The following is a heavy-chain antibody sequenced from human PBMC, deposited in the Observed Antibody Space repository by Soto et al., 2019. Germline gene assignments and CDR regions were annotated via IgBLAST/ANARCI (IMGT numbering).Heavy chain of an antibody. CDR2: SKSKTDGGTT. V-gene: IGHV3-15*01. CDR1: GFTFSNAW. D-gene: IGHD2-8*02. J-gene: IGHJ6*02. Sequence: PRLSCAAAGFTFSNAWISWVRQAPGKGLEWVGRSKSKTDGGTTDYATHVKDKFTISRDDSKNTLYLQINSLKTEHTAVYYCSTVSRFYYFYYGMDVWGHGTPVTVS. CDR3: STVSRFYYFYYGMDV.